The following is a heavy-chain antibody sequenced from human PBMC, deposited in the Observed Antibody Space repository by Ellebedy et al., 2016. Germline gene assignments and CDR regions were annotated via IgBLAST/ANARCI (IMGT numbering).Heavy chain of an antibody. J-gene: IGHJ6*03. CDR1: GGSISSGSYY. CDR2: IYTSGST. D-gene: IGHD3-3*01. CDR3: ARGGTIFGVVNNRRGCCYYMDV. V-gene: IGHV4-61*02. Sequence: SETLSLXXTVSGGSISSGSYYWSWIRQPAGKGLEWIGRIYTSGSTNYNPSLKSRVTISVDTSKNQFSLKLSSVTAADTAVYYCARGGTIFGVVNNRRGCCYYMDVWGKGTTVTVSS.